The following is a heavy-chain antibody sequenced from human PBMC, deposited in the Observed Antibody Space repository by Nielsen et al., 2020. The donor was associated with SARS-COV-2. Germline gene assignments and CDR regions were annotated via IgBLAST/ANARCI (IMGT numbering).Heavy chain of an antibody. CDR1: GFNFHDYT. J-gene: IGHJ4*02. V-gene: IGHV3-43*01. CDR3: ARDVMITFGGVIDRGDY. CDR2: ISWDGSAP. D-gene: IGHD3-16*02. Sequence: GESLKISCAASGFNFHDYTMYWVRRVPGKGLQWLSLISWDGSAPAYADSVKGRFTISRDNSKNTLYLQMNSLRAEDTAVYYCARDVMITFGGVIDRGDYGGQGTLVTVSS.